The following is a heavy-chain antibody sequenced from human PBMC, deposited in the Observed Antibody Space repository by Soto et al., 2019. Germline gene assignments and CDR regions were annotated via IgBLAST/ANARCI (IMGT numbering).Heavy chain of an antibody. J-gene: IGHJ3*02. Sequence: QVQLQESGPGLVKTSETLSLTCTVSGGSISPYYWSWIQQCPGEGLEWIGYIFYRWSTNYNPSLKNRVTISVDMSKNQFPLKLSSVTAADTAVYSCARAVSAMDPSDIWGQGTMVTVSS. CDR1: GGSISPYY. V-gene: IGHV4-59*01. D-gene: IGHD5-18*01. CDR2: IFYRWST. CDR3: ARAVSAMDPSDI.